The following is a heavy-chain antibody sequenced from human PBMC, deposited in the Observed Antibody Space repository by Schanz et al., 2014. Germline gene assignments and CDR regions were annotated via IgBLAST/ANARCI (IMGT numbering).Heavy chain of an antibody. CDR2: IWYDGSNK. J-gene: IGHJ4*02. Sequence: VQLLESGGGLVRPGGSLRLSCAASGFGFDDYAMSWVRQAPGKGLEWVAIIWYDGSNKYYADSVKGRFTISRDNSNNTVYLQMNTLRAEDTAVYYCAREDCSATSCYFRYWGQGTLVTVSS. CDR3: AREDCSATSCYFRY. CDR1: GFGFDDYA. D-gene: IGHD2-21*01. V-gene: IGHV3-33*08.